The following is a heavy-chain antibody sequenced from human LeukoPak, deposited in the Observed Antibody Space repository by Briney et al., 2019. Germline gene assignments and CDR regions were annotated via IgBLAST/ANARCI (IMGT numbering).Heavy chain of an antibody. D-gene: IGHD3-22*01. J-gene: IGHJ4*02. V-gene: IGHV4-34*01. CDR3: ARTRVVVLRRATEFDY. CDR2: INHSGST. CDR1: GGSFSGYY. Sequence: SETLSLTCAVYGGSFSGYYWSWIRQPPGKGLEWIGEINHSGSTNYNPSLKSRVTISVDTSKNQFSLKLSSVTAADTAVYYYARTRVVVLRRATEFDYWGQGTLVTVSS.